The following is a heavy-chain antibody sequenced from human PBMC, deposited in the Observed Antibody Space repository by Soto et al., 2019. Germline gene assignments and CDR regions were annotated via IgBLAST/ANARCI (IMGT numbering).Heavy chain of an antibody. Sequence: GGSLRLSCAASGFTFSSYWMHWVRQAPGKGLVWVSRINSDGSSTSYADSVKGRFTISRDNAKNTLYLQMNSLRAEDTAVYYCAREPSALQQVDYWGQGTLVTVSS. CDR2: INSDGSST. J-gene: IGHJ4*02. D-gene: IGHD4-4*01. CDR3: AREPSALQQVDY. CDR1: GFTFSSYW. V-gene: IGHV3-74*01.